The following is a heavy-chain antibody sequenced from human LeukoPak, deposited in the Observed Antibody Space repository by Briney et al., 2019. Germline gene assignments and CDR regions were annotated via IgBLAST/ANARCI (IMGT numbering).Heavy chain of an antibody. Sequence: GGSLRLSCAASGFTFSSYSMNWVRQAPGKGLEWVSYISSSSSTIYYADSVKGRFTISRDNAKNTLYLQMNSLRAEDTAVYYCARAADDDSSGYYLNWYFDLWGRGTLVTVSS. D-gene: IGHD3-22*01. CDR2: ISSSSSTI. V-gene: IGHV3-48*04. J-gene: IGHJ2*01. CDR1: GFTFSSYS. CDR3: ARAADDDSSGYYLNWYFDL.